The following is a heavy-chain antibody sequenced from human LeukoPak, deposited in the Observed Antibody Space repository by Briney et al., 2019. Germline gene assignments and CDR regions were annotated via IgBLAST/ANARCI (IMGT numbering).Heavy chain of an antibody. V-gene: IGHV3-23*01. CDR2: ISGSGGST. CDR1: GFTFTNYA. Sequence: GGSLRLSCAASGFTFTNYAMSWVRQAPGEGLEWVSAISGSGGSTYYADSVKGRFTISRDSSTRTLYLQMNNLRVEDTAVYFCARVISTSSFVFDYWGQGTLVTVSP. D-gene: IGHD6-6*01. CDR3: ARVISTSSFVFDY. J-gene: IGHJ4*02.